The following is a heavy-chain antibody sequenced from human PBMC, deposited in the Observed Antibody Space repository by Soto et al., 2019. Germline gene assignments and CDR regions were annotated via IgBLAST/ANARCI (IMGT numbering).Heavy chain of an antibody. V-gene: IGHV1-18*01. CDR1: GYTFTSYG. D-gene: IGHD6-13*01. Sequence: QVQLVQSGAEVKKPGASVKVSCKASGYTFTSYGISWVRQAPGQGLEWMGWISAYNGNTNYAQKLQGRVTMTTDTSTSTAYMELRSLTSDDTAVYYCARVSNSSSWYPFYYYYGMDVWGQGTTVTVSS. CDR2: ISAYNGNT. CDR3: ARVSNSSSWYPFYYYYGMDV. J-gene: IGHJ6*02.